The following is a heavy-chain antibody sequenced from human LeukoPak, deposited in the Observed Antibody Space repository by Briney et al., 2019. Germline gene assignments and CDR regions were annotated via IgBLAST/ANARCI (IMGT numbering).Heavy chain of an antibody. CDR3: VRGGDGGYYFDS. V-gene: IGHV4-34*01. J-gene: IGHJ4*02. Sequence: SETLSLTCGVYGGSFGGYWSWIRQPPGEGLEWIAEIKHTGNTNYNPSLKSRVTLSIDTSDHQFSLNLRSVTAADTAVYYCVRGGDGGYYFDSWGQGALVTVSS. CDR1: GGSFGGY. D-gene: IGHD3-10*01. CDR2: IKHTGNT.